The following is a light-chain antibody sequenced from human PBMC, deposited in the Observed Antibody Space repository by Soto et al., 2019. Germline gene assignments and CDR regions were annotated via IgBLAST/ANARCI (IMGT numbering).Light chain of an antibody. V-gene: IGLV7-46*01. Sequence: QTVVTQEPSLTVSPGGTVTLTCGSSTGAVTTGHYPYWFQQKPGQAPRTLIYDTNNKHSWTPARFSGSLLGGKPALTLSGAQPEDEADYYCSLSYSGVRVFGGGTKVTVL. CDR3: SLSYSGVRV. CDR1: TGAVTTGHY. CDR2: DTN. J-gene: IGLJ2*01.